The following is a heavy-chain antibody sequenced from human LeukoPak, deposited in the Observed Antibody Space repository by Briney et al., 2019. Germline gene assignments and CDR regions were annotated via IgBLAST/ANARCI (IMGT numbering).Heavy chain of an antibody. J-gene: IGHJ4*02. CDR2: IYSGGST. D-gene: IGHD2-2*02. CDR3: ARLAGYCLSASCYTSDYFDY. Sequence: GGSLRLSCAASGFTVSSNYMSWVRQAPGKGLEWVSVIYSGGSTYYADSVKGRFTISRDNSKNTLYLQMNSLRAEDTAVYYCARLAGYCLSASCYTSDYFDYWGQGILVTVSS. V-gene: IGHV3-53*05. CDR1: GFTVSSNY.